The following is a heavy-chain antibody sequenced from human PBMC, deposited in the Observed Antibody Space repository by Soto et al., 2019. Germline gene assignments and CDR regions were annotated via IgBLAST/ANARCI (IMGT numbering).Heavy chain of an antibody. CDR2: MNPNSGNT. CDR3: ARADSSSNGTLFSNRPFNWFDT. D-gene: IGHD6-6*01. V-gene: IGHV1-8*01. J-gene: IGHJ5*02. Sequence: SSVKVSCKASGYTFTRYDINWVRQATGRGLERMGWMNPNSGNTGYAQKFQGRGTMTRNTSISTANMELSCLRSEDTAVYYCARADSSSNGTLFSNRPFNWFDTWGQETLVTVSS. CDR1: GYTFTRYD.